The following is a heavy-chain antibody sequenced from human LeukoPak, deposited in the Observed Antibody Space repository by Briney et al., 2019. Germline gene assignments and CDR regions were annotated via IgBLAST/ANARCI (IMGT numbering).Heavy chain of an antibody. CDR2: INHSGST. CDR3: ARWSACSSTSCYPYYYGMDV. J-gene: IGHJ6*02. CDR1: GGSFSGYY. Sequence: SETLSLTCAVYGGSFSGYYWSWIRQPPGKGLEWIGEINHSGSTNYNPSLKSRVTISVDTSKNRFSLKLSSVTAADTAVYYCARWSACSSTSCYPYYYGMDVWGQGTTVTVSS. V-gene: IGHV4-34*01. D-gene: IGHD2-2*01.